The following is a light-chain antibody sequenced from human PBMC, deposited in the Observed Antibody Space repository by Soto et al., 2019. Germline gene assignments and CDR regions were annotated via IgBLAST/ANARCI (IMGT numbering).Light chain of an antibody. CDR3: QQLYTYPLT. V-gene: IGKV3D-20*02. CDR1: QSVSNIY. Sequence: LVLTQSPGTLSLSPGETATISCIASQSVSNIYLGWYQQKPGQAPRLLIFDGSSRATGIPDRFSGSGSGTDFTLTISSLQPEDVATYYCQQLYTYPLTFGGGTKVDIK. CDR2: DGS. J-gene: IGKJ4*01.